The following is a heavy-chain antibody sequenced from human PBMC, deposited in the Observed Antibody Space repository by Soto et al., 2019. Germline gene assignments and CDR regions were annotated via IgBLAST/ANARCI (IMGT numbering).Heavy chain of an antibody. J-gene: IGHJ6*03. V-gene: IGHV6-1*01. CDR2: TYYRSRWYN. CDR3: AGTTSHQWYYMDV. CDR1: GDRVSSDSSA. D-gene: IGHD1-7*01. Sequence: SQTLSLTCAISGDRVSSDSSAGNWIRLSPSRGLEWLARTYYRSRWYNDYAVSVRSRITVNPDTSKNQFSLQLTSVTPEDTAVYYCAGTTSHQWYYMDVWGKGTTVTVSS.